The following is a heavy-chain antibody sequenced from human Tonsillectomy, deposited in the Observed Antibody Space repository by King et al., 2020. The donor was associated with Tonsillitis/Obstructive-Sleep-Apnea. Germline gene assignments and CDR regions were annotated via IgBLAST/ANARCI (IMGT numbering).Heavy chain of an antibody. D-gene: IGHD2-2*02. CDR3: ATHYTNTSPFDY. CDR1: GFTFSDYY. J-gene: IGHJ4*02. Sequence: VQLVESGGGLVKPGGSLRLSCAASGFTFSDYYMSWIRQAPWKGLEWVSYISSGSIYTNYADSVKGRFTTSRDNAKNSLYLQMNSLRAEDTAVYYCATHYTNTSPFDYWGRGTLVTVSS. V-gene: IGHV3-11*05. CDR2: ISSGSIYT.